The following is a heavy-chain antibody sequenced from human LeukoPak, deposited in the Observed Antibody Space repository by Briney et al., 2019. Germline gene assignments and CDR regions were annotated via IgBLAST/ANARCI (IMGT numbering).Heavy chain of an antibody. Sequence: GGSLRLSCAASGLTLRSYWMHWVRPAPGKGLVGVSRINSDGSSTRYADSVKGRSTISRDNSKNTLYLEMNSMRAEDTAVYYCARDVSYNSLDYWGQGTLVTVSS. CDR2: INSDGSST. V-gene: IGHV3-74*01. J-gene: IGHJ4*02. CDR3: ARDVSYNSLDY. CDR1: GLTLRSYW. D-gene: IGHD6-13*01.